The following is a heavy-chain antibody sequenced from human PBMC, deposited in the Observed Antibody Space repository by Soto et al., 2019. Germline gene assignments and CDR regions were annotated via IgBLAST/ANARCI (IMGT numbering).Heavy chain of an antibody. V-gene: IGHV3-72*01. D-gene: IGHD3-10*01. Sequence: EVQLVESGGGLVQPGGSLRLSCSASGFTFSDHYMDWVRQAPGKGLEWVGRIRKKDYSYTPEYAASVKDRLTISRDDSRSSVYLQMNSRKLENTAVYYCTASWGDHRYFDTWGQGTLVTVSS. CDR1: GFTFSDHY. J-gene: IGHJ4*02. CDR3: TASWGDHRYFDT. CDR2: IRKKDYSYTP.